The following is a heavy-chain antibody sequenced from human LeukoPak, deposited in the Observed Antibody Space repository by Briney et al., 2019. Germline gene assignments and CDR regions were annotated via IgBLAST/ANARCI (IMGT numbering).Heavy chain of an antibody. V-gene: IGHV4-59*11. CDR2: IYYSGST. Sequence: SETLSLTCTVSGGSITSHFWSWIRQPPGKGLEWIGYIYYSGSTNYNPSLKSRVTISLGTSRNQFSLRLSSVTAADTAVYFCARGRVSSSTWYSTYYYYFYMDVWGKGTTVTVSS. CDR1: GGSITSHF. CDR3: ARGRVSSSTWYSTYYYYFYMDV. D-gene: IGHD1-1*01. J-gene: IGHJ6*03.